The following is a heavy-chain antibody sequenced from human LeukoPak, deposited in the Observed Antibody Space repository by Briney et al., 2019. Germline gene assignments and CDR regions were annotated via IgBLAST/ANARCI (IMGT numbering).Heavy chain of an antibody. Sequence: SETLSLTCAVYGGPFSGYYWSWIRQPPGKGLEWIGEINHSGSTNYNPSLKSRVTISVDTSKNQFSLKLSSVTAADTAVYYCARYCSGGSCYSYNWFDPWGQGTLVTVSS. V-gene: IGHV4-34*01. D-gene: IGHD2-15*01. CDR1: GGPFSGYY. J-gene: IGHJ5*02. CDR3: ARYCSGGSCYSYNWFDP. CDR2: INHSGST.